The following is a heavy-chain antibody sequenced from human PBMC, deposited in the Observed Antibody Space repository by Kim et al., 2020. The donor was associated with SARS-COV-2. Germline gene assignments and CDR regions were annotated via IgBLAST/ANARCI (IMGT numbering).Heavy chain of an antibody. CDR3: ARYTVTGSGARLFDP. Sequence: ASVKVSCKASGYSFTSNAMNWVRQAPGQGLEWMGWINTNTGNPTYAQGFTGRFVFSLDTSVSTAYLQISSLKAEDTAMYYCARYTVTGSGARLFDPWGQGTLVTVSS. CDR2: INTNTGNP. D-gene: IGHD2-2*02. CDR1: GYSFTSNA. J-gene: IGHJ5*02. V-gene: IGHV7-4-1*02.